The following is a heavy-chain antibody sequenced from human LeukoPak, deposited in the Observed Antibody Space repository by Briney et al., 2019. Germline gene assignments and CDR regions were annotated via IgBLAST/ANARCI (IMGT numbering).Heavy chain of an antibody. J-gene: IGHJ6*03. CDR2: INAYNGNT. D-gene: IGHD6-13*01. CDR3: ARDRHIAAAVYYYYMDV. CDR1: GYTFTSYI. Sequence: ASVKVYCKASGYTFTSYIISWVRQAPGQGLEWLGWINAYNGNTDYAQRVQGRVTMTTDTSTSTVYMELRSLRSDDTAVYYCARDRHIAAAVYYYYMDVWGKGTPVTVSS. V-gene: IGHV1-18*01.